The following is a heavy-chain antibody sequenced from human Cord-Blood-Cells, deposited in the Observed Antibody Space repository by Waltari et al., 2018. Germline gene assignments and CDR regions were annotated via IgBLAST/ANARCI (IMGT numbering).Heavy chain of an antibody. J-gene: IGHJ4*02. D-gene: IGHD6-19*01. Sequence: EVQLVESGGGWVQPGGSLRLSSAASGFTFSRYWMMWVRQAPGKGLEWVANIKQDGSEKYYVDSVKGRFTISKDNAKNSLYLQMNGLRAEDTAVYYCARSPMYSSGWLNYWGQGTLVTVSS. CDR1: GFTFSRYW. V-gene: IGHV3-7*01. CDR2: IKQDGSEK. CDR3: ARSPMYSSGWLNY.